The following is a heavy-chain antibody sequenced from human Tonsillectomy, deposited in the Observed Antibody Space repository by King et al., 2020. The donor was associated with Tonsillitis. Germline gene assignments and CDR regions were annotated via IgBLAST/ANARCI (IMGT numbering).Heavy chain of an antibody. D-gene: IGHD2/OR15-2a*01. CDR2: IRSKAYGGTA. V-gene: IGHV3-49*03. Sequence: VQLVESGGGLVQPGRSLRLSCTASGFTFKDYGMSWFRQAPGKGLEWVSFIRSKAYGGTAEYAASVKGRFTISRDDSKSIAFLQMNSLKTDDTAVYFCSRGGFYDSENWFDSWGQGTQVTVSS. CDR3: SRGGFYDSENWFDS. CDR1: GFTFKDYG. J-gene: IGHJ5*01.